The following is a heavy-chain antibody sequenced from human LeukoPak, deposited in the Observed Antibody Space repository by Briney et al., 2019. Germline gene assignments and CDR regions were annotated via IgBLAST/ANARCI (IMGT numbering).Heavy chain of an antibody. CDR3: AWSDQRWLYSDY. J-gene: IGHJ4*02. CDR2: IYYTGST. V-gene: IGHV4-31*03. CDR1: GGSISSGGYY. Sequence: NPSETLSLTCTVSGGSISSGGYYWTWIRQHPGKGLEWIGYIYYTGSTFFNPSLKSRVIISVDTSKNQFSLKLSSVTAADTAVYYCAWSDQRWLYSDYWGQGTLVTVSS. D-gene: IGHD5-24*01.